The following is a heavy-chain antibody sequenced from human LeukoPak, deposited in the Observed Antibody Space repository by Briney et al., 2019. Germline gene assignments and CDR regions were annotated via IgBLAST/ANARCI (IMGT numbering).Heavy chain of an antibody. CDR3: AREPGVNMYYFDY. V-gene: IGHV3-48*03. D-gene: IGHD1/OR15-1a*01. CDR1: GFIFSSYE. CDR2: ISGSDNTI. Sequence: GGSLRLSCAASGFIFSSYEMNWVRQAPGKGLEWVSFISGSDNTIYYTDSVKGRFTISRDNAKNSLFLQMNSLRSEDTAVYYCAREPGVNMYYFDYWGQGTLVTVSS. J-gene: IGHJ4*02.